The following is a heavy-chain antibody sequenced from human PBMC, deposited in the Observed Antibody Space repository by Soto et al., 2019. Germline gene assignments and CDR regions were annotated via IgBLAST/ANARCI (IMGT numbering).Heavy chain of an antibody. V-gene: IGHV4-59*08. CDR1: GGSISSYY. CDR2: IYYSGST. J-gene: IGHJ6*03. Sequence: PSETLSLTCTVSGGSISSYYWSWIRQPPGKGLEWIGYIYYSGSTNYNPSLKSRVTISVDTSKNQFSLKLSSVTAADTAVYYCARHSSGWYEDYYYMDVWGKGTTVTVSS. D-gene: IGHD6-19*01. CDR3: ARHSSGWYEDYYYMDV.